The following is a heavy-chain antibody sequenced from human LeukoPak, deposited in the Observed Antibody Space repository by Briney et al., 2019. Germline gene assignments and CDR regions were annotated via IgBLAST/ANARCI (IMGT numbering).Heavy chain of an antibody. J-gene: IGHJ6*03. D-gene: IGHD1-26*01. Sequence: SQTLSLTCAVSGGSISSGGYSWSWIRQPPGKGLEWIGYIYHSGSTYYNPSLKSRVTISVDRSKNQFSLKLSSVTAADTAVYYCARASSLYSGSLYYYMDVWGKGTTVTVSS. CDR3: ARASSLYSGSLYYYMDV. V-gene: IGHV4-30-2*01. CDR1: GGSISSGGYS. CDR2: IYHSGST.